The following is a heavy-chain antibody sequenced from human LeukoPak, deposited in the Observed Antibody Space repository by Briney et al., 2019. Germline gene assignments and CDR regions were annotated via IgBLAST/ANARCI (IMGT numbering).Heavy chain of an antibody. Sequence: SETLSLTCTVSGGSISSYYWSWTRQPPGKGLEWIGYIYYSGSTNYNPSLKSRVTISVDTSKNQFSLKLSSVTAADTAVYYCARHLYGSGSYYLQIYYYYGMDVWGQGTTVTVSS. CDR1: GGSISSYY. J-gene: IGHJ6*02. CDR2: IYYSGST. CDR3: ARHLYGSGSYYLQIYYYYGMDV. D-gene: IGHD3-10*01. V-gene: IGHV4-59*08.